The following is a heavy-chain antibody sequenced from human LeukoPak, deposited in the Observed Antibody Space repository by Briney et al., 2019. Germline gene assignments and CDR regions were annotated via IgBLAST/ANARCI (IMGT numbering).Heavy chain of an antibody. CDR2: IYSGGST. D-gene: IGHD3-9*01. CDR3: ARVSHYDILTGDPVS. J-gene: IGHJ5*02. Sequence: GGSLRLSCAASGFTVSSNYKSWVRQAPGKGLEWVSVIYSGGSTYYADSVKGRFTISRDNSKNTLYLQMNSLRAEDTAVYYCARVSHYDILTGDPVSWGQGTLVTVSS. V-gene: IGHV3-66*01. CDR1: GFTVSSNY.